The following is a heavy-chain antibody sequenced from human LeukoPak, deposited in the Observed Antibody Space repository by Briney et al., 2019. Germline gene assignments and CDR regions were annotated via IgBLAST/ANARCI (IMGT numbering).Heavy chain of an antibody. D-gene: IGHD3-16*01. CDR2: ISYDGSNK. Sequence: GGSLRLSCVASGFTFSTYGMHWVRQAPGKGLEWVAVISYDGSNKYYADSVKGRFTISRDNSKNMLYLQMNSLRVEDTAVYYCAHERLLGNGVLDYWGQGTLVTVSS. CDR3: AHERLLGNGVLDY. V-gene: IGHV3-30*18. J-gene: IGHJ4*02. CDR1: GFTFSTYG.